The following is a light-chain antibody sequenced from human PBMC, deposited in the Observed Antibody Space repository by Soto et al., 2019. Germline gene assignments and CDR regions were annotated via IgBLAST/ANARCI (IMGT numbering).Light chain of an antibody. CDR1: QSVSSY. CDR3: EQRSNWLFI. V-gene: IGKV3-11*01. Sequence: IVLTQSQATLSLSPGERATLSCRASQSVSSYLAWYQQKPGQAPKLLIYDASNRATGKPARFSGSGSGTDFTLTISSLEPEDFAVYYCEQRSNWLFILGPGTKVDTK. J-gene: IGKJ3*01. CDR2: DAS.